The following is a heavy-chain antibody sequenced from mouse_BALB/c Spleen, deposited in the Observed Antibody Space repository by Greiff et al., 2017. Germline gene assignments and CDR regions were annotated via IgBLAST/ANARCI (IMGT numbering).Heavy chain of an antibody. J-gene: IGHJ3*01. V-gene: IGHV1-15*01. CDR2: IDPETGGT. Sequence: VQLQQSGAELVRPGASVTLSCKASGYTFTDYEMHWVKQTPVHGLEWIGAIDPETGGTAYNQKFKGKATLTADKSSSTAYMELRSLTSEDSAVYYCTRYNYYGSWFAYWGQGTLVTVSA. CDR3: TRYNYYGSWFAY. D-gene: IGHD1-1*01. CDR1: GYTFTDYE.